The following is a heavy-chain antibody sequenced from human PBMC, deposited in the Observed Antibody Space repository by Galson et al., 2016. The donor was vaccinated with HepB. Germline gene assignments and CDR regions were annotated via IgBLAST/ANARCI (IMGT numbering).Heavy chain of an antibody. J-gene: IGHJ6*02. CDR3: TKDFGHGYGMNV. Sequence: SLRLSCAASGFTFDDYMMHWVRQAPGRGLEWVSLISWDGGSTDYAYSVKGRFTISRDNSKNSLYLQMKSLRTEDTALYYCTKDFGHGYGMNVWGQGTTVTVPS. V-gene: IGHV3-43*01. CDR2: ISWDGGST. D-gene: IGHD2-8*01. CDR1: GFTFDDYM.